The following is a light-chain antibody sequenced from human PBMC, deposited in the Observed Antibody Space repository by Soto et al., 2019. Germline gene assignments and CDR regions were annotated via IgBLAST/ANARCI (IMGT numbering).Light chain of an antibody. CDR3: QSYDSSLV. Sequence: QSVLTQPPSVSEAPRQRVTISCSGSRSNIGNNAVSWYQQLPGKAPKLLIYYDDLLPSGVSDRFSGSKSGTSASLAISGLQSEDEADYYCQSYDSSLVFGGGTKVTVL. J-gene: IGLJ3*02. V-gene: IGLV1-36*01. CDR1: RSNIGNNA. CDR2: YDD.